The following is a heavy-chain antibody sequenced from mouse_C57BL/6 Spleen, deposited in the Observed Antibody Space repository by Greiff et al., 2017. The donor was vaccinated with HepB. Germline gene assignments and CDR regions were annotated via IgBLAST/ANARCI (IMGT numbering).Heavy chain of an antibody. D-gene: IGHD2-4*01. Sequence: QVTLKVCGPGILQSSQTLSLTCSFSGFSLSTSGMGVSWSRQPSGKGLEWLAHIYWDDDKRYNPSLKSRLTISKDTSRNQVFLKITSVDTADTSTYYCARSPYDYAPFDYWGQGTTLTVSS. CDR3: ARSPYDYAPFDY. J-gene: IGHJ2*01. V-gene: IGHV8-12*01. CDR2: IYWDDDK. CDR1: GFSLSTSGMG.